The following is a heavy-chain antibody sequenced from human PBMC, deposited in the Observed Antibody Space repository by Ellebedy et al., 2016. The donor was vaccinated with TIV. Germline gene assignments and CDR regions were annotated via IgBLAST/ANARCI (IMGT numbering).Heavy chain of an antibody. CDR3: AKDRFPYYDSSGTTGYFDY. CDR1: GYSFTGYY. V-gene: IGHV1-2*02. J-gene: IGHJ4*02. D-gene: IGHD3-22*01. CDR2: INPDRGDT. Sequence: AASVKVSCKASGYSFTGYYIHWVRQAPGQGLEWMGWINPDRGDTKYPQSFQVRVSMTRDTSSSTAYMEPSGRTSDDTAIYYCAKDRFPYYDSSGTTGYFDYWGQGTLVTVSS.